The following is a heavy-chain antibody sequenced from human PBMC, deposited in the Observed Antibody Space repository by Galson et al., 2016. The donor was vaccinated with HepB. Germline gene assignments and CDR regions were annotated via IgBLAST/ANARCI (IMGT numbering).Heavy chain of an antibody. D-gene: IGHD7-27*01. V-gene: IGHV4-31*03. Sequence: TLSLTCSVSGGSVSSGNYFWSWIRQHSGKGLEWIGYIYYSGSTYYNPSLRSRITISVDTSKNQFSLRLTSVTAADTAVYYCANQLGTNLDAFAIWGQGTIVTVSS. CDR1: GGSVSSGNYF. CDR3: ANQLGTNLDAFAI. CDR2: IYYSGST. J-gene: IGHJ3*02.